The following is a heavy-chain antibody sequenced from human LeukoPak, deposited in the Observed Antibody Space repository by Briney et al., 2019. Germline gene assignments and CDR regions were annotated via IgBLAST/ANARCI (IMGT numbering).Heavy chain of an antibody. J-gene: IGHJ4*02. CDR1: GFTFSTFA. CDR3: AKDRIPGAGTLLGY. CDR2: TTGSTDAT. D-gene: IGHD6-13*01. V-gene: IGHV3-23*01. Sequence: GGSLRLSCAASGFTFSTFAMIWVRQPPGKGLEWVAATTGSTDATYHADSVKGRFTISRDNSKNTLYLQMNGLRAEDTAVYYCAKDRIPGAGTLLGYWGQGTLVTVSS.